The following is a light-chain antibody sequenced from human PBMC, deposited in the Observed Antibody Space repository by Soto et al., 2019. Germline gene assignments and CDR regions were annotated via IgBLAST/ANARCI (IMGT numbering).Light chain of an antibody. CDR1: QSVSSSY. Sequence: EIVLTQSPGTLSLSPGERATLSCRASQSVSSSYLAWYQQKPGQAPRLLIYGESSRATGIPDRFSGSGSGTDFTLTISRLEPEDFAVYYCQQYGSSPVFGQGTRLEIK. V-gene: IGKV3-20*01. CDR2: GES. J-gene: IGKJ5*01. CDR3: QQYGSSPV.